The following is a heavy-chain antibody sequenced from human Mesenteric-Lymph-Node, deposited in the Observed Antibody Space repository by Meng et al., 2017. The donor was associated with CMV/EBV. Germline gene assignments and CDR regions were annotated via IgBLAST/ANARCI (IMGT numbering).Heavy chain of an antibody. D-gene: IGHD3-22*01. Sequence: GESLKISCAASGFTFNNYDMSWVRQAPGKGLEWVSSISSSGSIIKYADSLKGLFTISRDNAKNSLYLQMNSLRAEDTAVYYCASQSPLPSSAVYWGQGTLVTVSS. V-gene: IGHV3-48*03. CDR2: ISSSGSII. CDR1: GFTFNNYD. J-gene: IGHJ4*02. CDR3: ASQSPLPSSAVY.